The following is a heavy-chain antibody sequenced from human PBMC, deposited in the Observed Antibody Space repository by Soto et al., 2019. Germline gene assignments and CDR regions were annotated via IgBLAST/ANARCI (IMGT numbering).Heavy chain of an antibody. V-gene: IGHV4-59*01. CDR3: ARLNDLITSMDV. J-gene: IGHJ6*02. D-gene: IGHD3-3*01. Sequence: GSTNYTPSLKSRVTISVDTSKNQFSLKLSSVTAADTAVYYCARLNDLITSMDVWGQGTTVTVSS. CDR2: GST.